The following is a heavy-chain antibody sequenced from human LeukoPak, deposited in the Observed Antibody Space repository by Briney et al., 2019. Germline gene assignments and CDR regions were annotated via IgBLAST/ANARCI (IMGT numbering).Heavy chain of an antibody. CDR2: IYPGDSDT. Sequence: GESLKISCKGSGYRFTSYWLGWVRQMPGKGLEWMGIIYPGDSDTRYSPSFQGQVTISADKSISTAYLQWSSLKASDTAMYYCARLSGYYGSGSYPYYYYGMDVWGQGTTVTVSS. D-gene: IGHD3-10*01. J-gene: IGHJ6*02. V-gene: IGHV5-51*01. CDR3: ARLSGYYGSGSYPYYYYGMDV. CDR1: GYRFTSYW.